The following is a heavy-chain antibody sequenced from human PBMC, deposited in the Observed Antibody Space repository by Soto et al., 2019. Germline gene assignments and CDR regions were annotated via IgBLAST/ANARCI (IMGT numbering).Heavy chain of an antibody. D-gene: IGHD2-8*01. V-gene: IGHV3-9*01. CDR3: IKDAPNGYIDD. Sequence: VQVVASGGGLVQPGRSLRLSCAVSGFRFDKYVMHWVRQAPGKGLECVSTVSQTGDTVAYAVSVEGRFIVSRDNAKNSLYLQMNSLKGDDTAFYYCIKDAPNGYIDDWGQGTLVPVSS. CDR2: VSQTGDTV. J-gene: IGHJ4*02. CDR1: GFRFDKYV.